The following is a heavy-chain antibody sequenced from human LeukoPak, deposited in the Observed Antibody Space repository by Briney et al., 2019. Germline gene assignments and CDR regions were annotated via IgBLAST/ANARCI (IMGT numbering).Heavy chain of an antibody. CDR3: ARDVDVRAFDI. D-gene: IGHD3/OR15-3a*01. V-gene: IGHV3-21*01. J-gene: IGHJ3*02. CDR2: ISSSSRYI. CDR1: GFTFSSYS. Sequence: GGSLRLSCAASGFTFSSYSMNWVRQAPGKGLEWVSSISSSSRYIYYADSVKGRFTISRDNAKNSLYLQMNSLRAEDTAVYYCARDVDVRAFDIWGQGTMVTVSS.